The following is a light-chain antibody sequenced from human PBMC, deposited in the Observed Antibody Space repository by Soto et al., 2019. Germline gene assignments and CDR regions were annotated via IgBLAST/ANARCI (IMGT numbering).Light chain of an antibody. Sequence: EIVMTQSPATLSVSPGEGATVSCRASQSVSSNLAWYQQKPGQAPRLLIYGASTRATGIPARFSGSGSGAVFTLSISSLQPEDFATYYCQQTYIAPRAFGQGTKVEIK. CDR3: QQTYIAPRA. CDR1: QSVSSN. J-gene: IGKJ1*01. V-gene: IGKV3-15*01. CDR2: GAS.